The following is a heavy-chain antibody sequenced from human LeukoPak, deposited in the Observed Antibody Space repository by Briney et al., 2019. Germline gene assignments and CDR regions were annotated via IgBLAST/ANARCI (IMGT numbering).Heavy chain of an antibody. CDR1: GFTFSSYW. Sequence: PGGSLRLSCAASGFTFSSYWMSWVRQAPGKGLEWVANIKQDGSEKYYVDSLKGRFTISRDNAKNSLYLQMNSLRAEDTAVYYCARARDSSGYYFYYFDYRGQGTLVTVSS. V-gene: IGHV3-7*01. J-gene: IGHJ4*02. CDR3: ARARDSSGYYFYYFDY. D-gene: IGHD3-22*01. CDR2: IKQDGSEK.